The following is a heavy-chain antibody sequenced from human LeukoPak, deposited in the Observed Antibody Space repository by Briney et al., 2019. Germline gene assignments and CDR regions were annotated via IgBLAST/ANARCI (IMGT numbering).Heavy chain of an antibody. D-gene: IGHD4-17*01. CDR3: ATHDYGDYVDAFDI. CDR1: GFTFSSYA. CDR2: ISGSGGST. V-gene: IGHV3-23*01. Sequence: GGSLRLSXAASGFTFSSYAMSWVRQSPGKGLEWVSAISGSGGSTYYADSVKGRFTISRDNSKNTLYLQMNSLRAEDTAVYYCATHDYGDYVDAFDIWGQGTMVTVSS. J-gene: IGHJ3*02.